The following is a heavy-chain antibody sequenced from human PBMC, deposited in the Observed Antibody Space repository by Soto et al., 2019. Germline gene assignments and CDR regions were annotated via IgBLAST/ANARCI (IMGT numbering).Heavy chain of an antibody. J-gene: IGHJ6*02. D-gene: IGHD3-16*01. CDR2: IIPIFPTP. Sequence: QVQLVQSGSEVKKPGSSVTVSGKASGGTFGNSAIICVRQAPGQGLEWLGGIIPIFPTPDYAQKLQGRATVTVEESTSTAYIEWTSLRSADTAVYYCALDKDRQQLGGNYYYYIDVWGQGTTVTVSS. V-gene: IGHV1-69*12. CDR3: ALDKDRQQLGGNYYYYIDV. CDR1: GGTFGNSA.